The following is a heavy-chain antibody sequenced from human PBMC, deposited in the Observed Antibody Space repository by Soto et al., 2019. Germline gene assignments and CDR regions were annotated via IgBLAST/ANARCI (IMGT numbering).Heavy chain of an antibody. CDR1: GFTFSSYS. J-gene: IGHJ6*02. D-gene: IGHD6-19*01. V-gene: IGHV3-21*01. CDR3: ARDKSLSIAVACNYYGMDV. Sequence: GGSLRLSSAASGFTFSSYSMNWVRQAPGKGLEWVSSISSSSSYIYYADSVKGRFTISRDNAKNSLYLQMNSLRAEDTAVYYCARDKSLSIAVACNYYGMDVWGQVPTVTFS. CDR2: ISSSSSYI.